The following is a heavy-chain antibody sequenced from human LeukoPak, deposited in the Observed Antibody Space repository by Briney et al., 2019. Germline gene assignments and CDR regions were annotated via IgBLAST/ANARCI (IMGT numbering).Heavy chain of an antibody. CDR3: ARAITGTLDAFDI. D-gene: IGHD1-20*01. CDR1: GGTFSSYA. V-gene: IGHV1-69*13. J-gene: IGHJ3*02. CDR2: IIPIFGTA. Sequence: ASVKVSCKASGGTFSSYAISWVRQAPGQGLEWMGGIIPIFGTANYAQKFQGRVTITADESTSTAYMELGSLRSEDTAVYYCARAITGTLDAFDIWGQGTMVTVSS.